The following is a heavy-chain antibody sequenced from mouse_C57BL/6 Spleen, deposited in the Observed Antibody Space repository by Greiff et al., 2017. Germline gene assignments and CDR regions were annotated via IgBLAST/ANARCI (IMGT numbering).Heavy chain of an antibody. CDR2: INPNNGGT. CDR1: GYTFTDYN. J-gene: IGHJ3*01. CDR3: ASGYYVVAY. D-gene: IGHD2-3*01. V-gene: IGHV1-18*01. Sequence: VQLQQSGPELVKPGASVKIPCKASGYTFTDYNMDWVKQSHGKSLEWIGDINPNNGGTIYNQKFKGKATLTVDKSSSTAYMELRSLTSEDTAGYYSASGYYVVAYGGRGTLVTVSA.